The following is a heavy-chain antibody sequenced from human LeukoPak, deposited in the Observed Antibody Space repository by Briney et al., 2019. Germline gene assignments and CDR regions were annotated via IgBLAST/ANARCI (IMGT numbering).Heavy chain of an antibody. CDR1: GFTFSSYA. D-gene: IGHD3-9*01. J-gene: IGHJ4*02. V-gene: IGHV3-21*01. CDR2: ISSSSYI. Sequence: GGSLRLSCAASGFTFSSYAMSWVRQAPGKGLEWVSSISSSSYIYYADSVKGRFTISRDNAKNSLYLQMNSLRAEDTAVYYCARVLRYFDWGATIDYWGQGTLVTVSS. CDR3: ARVLRYFDWGATIDY.